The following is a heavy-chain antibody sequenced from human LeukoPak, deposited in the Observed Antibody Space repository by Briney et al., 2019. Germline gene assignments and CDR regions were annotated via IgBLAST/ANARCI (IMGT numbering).Heavy chain of an antibody. J-gene: IGHJ4*02. CDR2: INSDGSST. CDR3: ARRDYFDY. V-gene: IGHV3-74*01. Sequence: PGGSLRLSCAAPGSTLSSYWMHRVRHTPGKGLVWVSRINSDGSSTYYADSVKGRFTISRDNAKNTLYLQMNSLRAEDTAVYYCARRDYFDYWGQGTLVTVSS. CDR1: GSTLSSYW.